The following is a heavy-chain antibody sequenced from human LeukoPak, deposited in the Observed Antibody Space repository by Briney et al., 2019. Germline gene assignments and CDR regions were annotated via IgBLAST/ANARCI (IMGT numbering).Heavy chain of an antibody. CDR1: GYTYSNYG. CDR3: ARDRGSGWYTDY. Sequence: GAPVKVSCKTSGYTYSNYGISWVRQAPGQGLEWMGWINAYNGDTNYAQRLQGRVTMTTDTSTSTAFMELRSLTSDDTAVYYCARDRGSGWYTDYWGQGTLVTVSS. V-gene: IGHV1-18*01. J-gene: IGHJ4*02. D-gene: IGHD6-19*01. CDR2: INAYNGDT.